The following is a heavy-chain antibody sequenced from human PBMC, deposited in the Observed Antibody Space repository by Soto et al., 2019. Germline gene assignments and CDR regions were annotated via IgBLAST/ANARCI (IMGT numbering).Heavy chain of an antibody. J-gene: IGHJ5*02. CDR3: ARGGWRPTAVAATPGWFDP. V-gene: IGHV3-33*01. D-gene: IGHD2-15*01. CDR2: IWYDGSNN. Sequence: QVQLVESGGGVVPPGRSLRLSCAASGFTFSSYGMHWVRQAPGKGLEWVAVIWYDGSNNYYADSVKGRFTISRDNSKNTLYLQMNSLRAEDTAVYYCARGGWRPTAVAATPGWFDPWGQGTLVTVSS. CDR1: GFTFSSYG.